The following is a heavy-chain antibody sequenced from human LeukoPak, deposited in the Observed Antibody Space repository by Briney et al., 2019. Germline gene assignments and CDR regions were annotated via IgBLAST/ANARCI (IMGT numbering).Heavy chain of an antibody. J-gene: IGHJ4*01. V-gene: IGHV4-34*01. CDR2: INHSGST. D-gene: IGHD3-22*01. Sequence: PSETLSLTCAVYGGSFSSYYWNWIRQPPGKGLEWIGEINHSGSTNYNPSLKSRVTISVDTSKNQFSLKLSSVTAADTAVYYCARQDDYDSSGYVGYYFDYWAQGTLVTVSS. CDR3: ARQDDYDSSGYVGYYFDY. CDR1: GGSFSSYY.